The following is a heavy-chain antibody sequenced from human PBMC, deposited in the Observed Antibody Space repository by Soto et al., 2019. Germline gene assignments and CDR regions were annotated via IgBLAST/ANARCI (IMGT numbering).Heavy chain of an antibody. V-gene: IGHV4-59*01. CDR1: GGSIVGYY. D-gene: IGHD2-21*02. CDR3: ARDLWGYCGTDCYPLDV. J-gene: IGHJ6*02. Sequence: SEPLSLTCTGSGGSIVGYYWSWLRQPPGKGLEWIGYMYNTGSTVYNPSFKSRVTISVDTSKNQFSLKLNSVTAADTAVYYCARDLWGYCGTDCYPLDVWGQGTTVT. CDR2: MYNTGST.